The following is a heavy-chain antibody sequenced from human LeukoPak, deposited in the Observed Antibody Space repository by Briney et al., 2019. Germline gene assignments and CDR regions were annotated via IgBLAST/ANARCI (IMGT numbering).Heavy chain of an antibody. V-gene: IGHV3-30*03. J-gene: IGHJ3*02. CDR2: ISYDGSNK. Sequence: GSLRLSCAASGFTFSSYGMHWVRQAPGKGLEWVAVISYDGSNKYYADSVKGRFTISRDNSKNTLYLQMNSLRAEDTAVYYRASGEMDAFDIWGQGTMVTVSS. CDR3: ASGEMDAFDI. D-gene: IGHD5-24*01. CDR1: GFTFSSYG.